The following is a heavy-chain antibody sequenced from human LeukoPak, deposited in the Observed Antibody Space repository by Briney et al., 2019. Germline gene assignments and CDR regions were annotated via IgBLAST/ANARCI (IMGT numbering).Heavy chain of an antibody. J-gene: IGHJ6*03. CDR1: GYTFTGYY. D-gene: IGHD3-10*01. CDR3: ARSGITMVRGVIPYYYYYYMDV. CDR2: INPNSGGT. V-gene: IGHV1-2*02. Sequence: ASVKVSCKASGYTFTGYYMHWVRQAPGQGLEWMGWINPNSGGTNYAQKFQGRVTMTRDTSISTAYMELSSLRSEDTAVYYCARSGITMVRGVIPYYYYYYMDVWGKGTTVTVSS.